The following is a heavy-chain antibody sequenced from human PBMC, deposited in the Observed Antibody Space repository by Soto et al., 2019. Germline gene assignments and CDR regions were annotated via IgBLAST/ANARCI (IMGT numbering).Heavy chain of an antibody. D-gene: IGHD3-16*01. CDR2: MDNSGRS. Sequence: QLHLQESGPGLVKPTETLSLTCTVSGGSVRSDIHYWGWVRQPPGKGLEWIASMDNSGRSYYNPSLKSRVTISVDTSKIQFSLKLTSVTAADTAMYFCAKPSATTDYDDARDWYFDLWGRGTLVTVS. V-gene: IGHV4-39*01. CDR3: AKPSATTDYDDARDWYFDL. CDR1: GGSVRSDIHY. J-gene: IGHJ2*01.